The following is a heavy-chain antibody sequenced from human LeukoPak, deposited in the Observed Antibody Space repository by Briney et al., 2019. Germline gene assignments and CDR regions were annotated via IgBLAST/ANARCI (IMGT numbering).Heavy chain of an antibody. J-gene: IGHJ6*02. Sequence: SETLSLTCTVSGGSISSYYWSWIRQPPGKGLEWIGYIYYSGSTNYNPSLKSRATISVATSKIQFSLKLSSVTAADTAVYYCARVREYSYYYGMDVWGQGTTVIVSS. CDR1: GGSISSYY. CDR2: IYYSGST. D-gene: IGHD5-18*01. CDR3: ARVREYSYYYGMDV. V-gene: IGHV4-59*01.